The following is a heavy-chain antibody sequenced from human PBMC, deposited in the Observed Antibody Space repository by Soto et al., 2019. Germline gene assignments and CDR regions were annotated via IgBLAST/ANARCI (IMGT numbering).Heavy chain of an antibody. CDR2: IYWDDDV. Sequence: QITLKESGPSLINPTQTLTLTCTFSGFSLSTSGVGVGWIRQPPGKALEWLALIYWDDDVRYSPSMNSRLTVTKDTSKNQVLLTMTNMDPVDTATYYCDRSRYSNAWYQKATFDFWGQGTLVSVSS. CDR1: GFSLSTSGVG. V-gene: IGHV2-5*02. CDR3: DRSRYSNAWYQKATFDF. D-gene: IGHD3-9*01. J-gene: IGHJ4*02.